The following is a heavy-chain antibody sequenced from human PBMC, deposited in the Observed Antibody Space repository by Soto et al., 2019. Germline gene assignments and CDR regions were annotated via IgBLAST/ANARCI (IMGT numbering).Heavy chain of an antibody. CDR2: IFWNDER. V-gene: IGHV2-26*01. D-gene: IGHD1-26*01. Sequence: QVTLKESGPVLVKPTETLTLTCTVSGFSLSKARMGVSWIRQPPGKALEWLAHIFWNDERSYNTSLKSRLTIPRDTSKSQVVLTMTNVDPVYTGTYFCARALREGLPIYYSDSWGQGTLVTVSS. J-gene: IGHJ4*02. CDR1: GFSLSKARMG. CDR3: ARALREGLPIYYSDS.